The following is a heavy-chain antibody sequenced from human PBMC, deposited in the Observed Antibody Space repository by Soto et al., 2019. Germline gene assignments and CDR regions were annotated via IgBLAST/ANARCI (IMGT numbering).Heavy chain of an antibody. CDR3: AKEVVATIRGYYYYGMDV. J-gene: IGHJ6*02. CDR1: GFTFSSYA. Sequence: EVQLLESGGGLVQPGGSLRLSCAASGFTFSSYAMSWVRQAPGKGLEWVSAISGSGGSTYYADSVKGRFTISRDHSKNTLYLQMNSLRAEDTAVYYCAKEVVATIRGYYYYGMDVWGQGTTVTVSS. CDR2: ISGSGGST. V-gene: IGHV3-23*01. D-gene: IGHD5-12*01.